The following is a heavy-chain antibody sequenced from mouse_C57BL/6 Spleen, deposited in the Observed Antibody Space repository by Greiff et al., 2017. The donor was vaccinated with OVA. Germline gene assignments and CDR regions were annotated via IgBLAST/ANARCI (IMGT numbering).Heavy chain of an antibody. V-gene: IGHV5-17*01. D-gene: IGHD2-1*01. J-gene: IGHJ3*01. Sequence: EVQLVESGGGLVKPGGSLKLSCAASGFTFSDYGMHWVRQAPEKGLEWVAYISSGSSTIYSADTVKGRFTISRDNAKNTLFLQMTSLRSEDTAMYYGARWDGNSWFAYWGQGTLVTVSA. CDR2: ISSGSSTI. CDR3: ARWDGNSWFAY. CDR1: GFTFSDYG.